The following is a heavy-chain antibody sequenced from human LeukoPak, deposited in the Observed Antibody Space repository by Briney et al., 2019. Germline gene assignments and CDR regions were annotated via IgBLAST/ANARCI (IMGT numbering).Heavy chain of an antibody. CDR1: GGSVSSGSYY. CDR2: IYYSGST. CDR3: ARTPIWFGERWYYYGMDV. Sequence: PSETLSLTCTVSGGSVSSGSYYWSWIRQPPGKGLEWIGCIYYSGSTNYNPSLKSRVTISVDTSKNQFSLKLSSVTAADTAVYYCARTPIWFGERWYYYGMDVWGKGITVTVSS. D-gene: IGHD3-10*01. V-gene: IGHV4-61*01. J-gene: IGHJ6*04.